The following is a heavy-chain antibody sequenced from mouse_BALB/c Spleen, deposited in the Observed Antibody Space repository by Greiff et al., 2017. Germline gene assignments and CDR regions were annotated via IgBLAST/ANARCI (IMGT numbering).Heavy chain of an antibody. Sequence: EVKLVESGAELVKPGASVKLSCTASGFNIKDTYMHWVKQRPEQGLEWIGRIDPANGNTKYDPKFQGKATITADTSSNTAYLQLSSLTSEDTAVYYCAREGRYLFDYWGQGTTRTVSS. V-gene: IGHV14-3*02. J-gene: IGHJ2*01. CDR2: IDPANGNT. CDR1: GFNIKDTY. CDR3: AREGRYLFDY. D-gene: IGHD2-14*01.